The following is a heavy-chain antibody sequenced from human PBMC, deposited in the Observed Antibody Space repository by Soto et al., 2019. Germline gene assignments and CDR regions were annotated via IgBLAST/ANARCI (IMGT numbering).Heavy chain of an antibody. CDR2: IYYSGST. J-gene: IGHJ4*02. D-gene: IGHD3-22*01. CDR1: GGSISSGGYY. Sequence: SETLSLTCTVSGGSISSGGYYWSWIRQHPGKGLEWIGYIYYSGSTYYNPSLKSRVTISVDTSKNQFSLKLSSVTAADTAVYYCARENYYDSSGYYHIDYWGQGTLVTVSS. CDR3: ARENYYDSSGYYHIDY. V-gene: IGHV4-31*03.